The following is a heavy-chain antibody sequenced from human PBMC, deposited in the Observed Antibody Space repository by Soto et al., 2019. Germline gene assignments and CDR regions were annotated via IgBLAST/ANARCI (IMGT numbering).Heavy chain of an antibody. CDR2: IYHAGSV. CDR1: GYSIGSGYY. Sequence: KPSETLSLTCALSGYSIGSGYYWAWFRQSPGKGLEWIGSIYHAGSVYYNPSLNGRVALSMDTSKNHFSLKLSSVTAADTAVYYCARTFDYYGMDVWGQGTTVTVSS. V-gene: IGHV4-38-2*01. J-gene: IGHJ6*02. CDR3: ARTFDYYGMDV.